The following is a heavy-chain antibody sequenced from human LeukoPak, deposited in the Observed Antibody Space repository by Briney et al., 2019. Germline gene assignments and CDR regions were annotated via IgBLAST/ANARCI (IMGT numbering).Heavy chain of an antibody. J-gene: IGHJ4*02. D-gene: IGHD6-13*01. CDR3: ARHGVREGSSWPYFDY. CDR2: IYYSGST. CDR1: GGSISSSSYY. V-gene: IGHV4-39*01. Sequence: PSETLSLTCTVSGGSISSSSYYWGWIRQPPGKGLEWIGSIYYSGSTYYNPSLKSRVTISVDTSKNQFSLKLSSVTAADTAVYYCARHGVREGSSWPYFDYWGQGTLVTVSS.